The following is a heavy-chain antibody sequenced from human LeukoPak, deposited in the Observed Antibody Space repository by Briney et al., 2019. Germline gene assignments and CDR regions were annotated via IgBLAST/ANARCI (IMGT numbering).Heavy chain of an antibody. D-gene: IGHD3-10*01. CDR3: AKDWTYGSGGYYNY. J-gene: IGHJ4*02. Sequence: GGSLRLSCAASGFTFSSYAMSWVRQAPGKGLEWVSAISGSGGSTYYADSVKGRFTISRDNSKNTLYLQMNSLRAEDTAVYYCAKDWTYGSGGYYNYWGQGTLVTVSS. CDR2: ISGSGGST. V-gene: IGHV3-23*01. CDR1: GFTFSSYA.